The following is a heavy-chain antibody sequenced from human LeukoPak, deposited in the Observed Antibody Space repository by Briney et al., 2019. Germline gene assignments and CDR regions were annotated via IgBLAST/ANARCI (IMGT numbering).Heavy chain of an antibody. V-gene: IGHV4-59*08. J-gene: IGHJ1*01. CDR1: GGSISSYY. Sequence: SETLSLTCTVSGGSISSYYWSWIRQPPGKGLEWIGYIYYGGSTNYNPSLKSRVTISVDTSKNQFSLKLSSVTAADTAVYYCARLSSGWYSGYFQHWGQGTLVTVSS. CDR3: ARLSSGWYSGYFQH. CDR2: IYYGGST. D-gene: IGHD6-19*01.